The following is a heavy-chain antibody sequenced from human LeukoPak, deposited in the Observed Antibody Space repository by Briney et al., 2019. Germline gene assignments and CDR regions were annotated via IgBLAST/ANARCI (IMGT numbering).Heavy chain of an antibody. CDR3: ARGYYYYYMDV. J-gene: IGHJ6*03. Sequence: PSETLSLTCTVSGGSISSSSYYWGWIRQPPGKGLEWIGSIYYSGSTYYNPSLKSRVTISVDTSKNQFSLKLSSVTAADTAVYYCARGYYYYYMDVWGKGTTVTVSS. CDR1: GGSISSSSYY. V-gene: IGHV4-39*07. CDR2: IYYSGST.